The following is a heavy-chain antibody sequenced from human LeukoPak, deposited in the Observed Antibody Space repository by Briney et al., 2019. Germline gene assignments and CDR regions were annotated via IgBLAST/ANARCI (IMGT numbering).Heavy chain of an antibody. Sequence: PSETLSLTCTVSGGSVSSGTYYWTWIRQPPGKGLEWIAYISYNENTNYNPSLKSRLTISLDTSKNQFSLRLSSVTAADTAVYYCAREASLVRGIFITRYVLDVWGKGTTVTVSS. V-gene: IGHV4-61*01. CDR1: GGSVSSGTYY. CDR2: ISYNENT. D-gene: IGHD3-10*01. J-gene: IGHJ6*04. CDR3: AREASLVRGIFITRYVLDV.